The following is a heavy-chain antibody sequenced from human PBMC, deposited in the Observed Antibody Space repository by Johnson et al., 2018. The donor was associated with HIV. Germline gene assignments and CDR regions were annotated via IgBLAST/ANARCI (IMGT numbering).Heavy chain of an antibody. CDR2: IYSGGST. Sequence: VQLVESGGGVVQPGGSLRLSCAGSGFTVSSNYMSWVRQAPGKGLEWVSVIYSGGSTYYADSVKGRFTIYRDSSKNTLYLQMNSLRVEDTALYSCANTFWSGYTATGVGGFDIWGQGTMVTVSS. V-gene: IGHV3-66*01. CDR3: ANTFWSGYTATGVGGFDI. D-gene: IGHD3-3*01. CDR1: GFTVSSNY. J-gene: IGHJ3*02.